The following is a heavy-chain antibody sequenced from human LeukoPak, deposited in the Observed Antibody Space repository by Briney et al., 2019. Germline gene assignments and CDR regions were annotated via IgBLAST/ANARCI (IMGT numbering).Heavy chain of an antibody. D-gene: IGHD1-26*01. CDR2: ISSSGRII. CDR1: GFTFSSYE. V-gene: IGHV3-48*03. J-gene: IGHJ5*02. CDR3: ARDVVPIVGALSP. Sequence: GGSLRLSCAASGFTFSSYEMNWVRQAPGKGLEWVSYISSSGRIIYYADSVKGRFTISRDNAKNSLYLQMNSLRAEDTAVYYCARDVVPIVGALSPWGQGTLVTVSS.